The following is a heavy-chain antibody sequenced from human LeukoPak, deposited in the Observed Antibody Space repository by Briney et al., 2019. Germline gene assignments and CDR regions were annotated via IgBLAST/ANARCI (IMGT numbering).Heavy chain of an antibody. CDR3: AVSTSLNFDY. CDR1: GYRFTSYC. V-gene: IGHV5-51*01. D-gene: IGHD2-2*01. Sequence: GESLQISFKGFGYRFTSYCIGWVRPVPGKGLEWMGIIYPGDSDPRYSPSFQGQVTISADKSISTAYLQWSSLEASDTAMYYCAVSTSLNFDYWGQGTLVTVSS. J-gene: IGHJ4*02. CDR2: IYPGDSDP.